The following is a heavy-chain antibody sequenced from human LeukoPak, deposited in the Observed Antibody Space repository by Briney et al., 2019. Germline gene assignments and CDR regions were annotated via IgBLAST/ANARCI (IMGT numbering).Heavy chain of an antibody. CDR3: ARGPRTYYYGSGSRD. Sequence: SETLSLTCAVYGGSFSGYYWSWIRRPPGKGLEWIGEINHSGSTNYNPSLKSRVTISVDTSKNQFSLKLSSVTAADTAVYYCARGPRTYYYGSGSRDWGQGTLVTVSS. V-gene: IGHV4-34*01. J-gene: IGHJ4*02. CDR1: GGSFSGYY. D-gene: IGHD3-10*01. CDR2: INHSGST.